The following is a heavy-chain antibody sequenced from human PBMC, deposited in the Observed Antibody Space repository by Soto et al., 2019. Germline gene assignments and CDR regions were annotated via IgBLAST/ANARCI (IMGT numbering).Heavy chain of an antibody. CDR1: GFTFSNYG. D-gene: IGHD2-15*01. J-gene: IGHJ4*02. Sequence: EVQLVESGGGLVQPGGSLRLSCAGSGFTFSNYGMSWVRQAPGKGLECVANIKQDGSERYYVDSVKGRFTISRDNAKNSLYLQMNSLRAEDTAVYYCARDRYCSGGTCHWTYWGQGTLVTVSS. CDR2: IKQDGSER. CDR3: ARDRYCSGGTCHWTY. V-gene: IGHV3-7*01.